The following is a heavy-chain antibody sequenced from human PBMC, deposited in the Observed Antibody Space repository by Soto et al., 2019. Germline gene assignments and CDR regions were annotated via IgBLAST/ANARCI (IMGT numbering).Heavy chain of an antibody. CDR1: GYTFTSYG. D-gene: IGHD2-15*01. Sequence: QVQLVQSGAEVKKPGASVKVSCKASGYTFTSYGISWVRQAPGQGLDWMGWISAYNGNTKYAQDLQGRGTMTTDTSTSTAYMELRSLRSDDTAMYYCARFSGGSYNTYYFYYGMDVLGQGTTVTVSS. V-gene: IGHV1-18*04. CDR2: ISAYNGNT. CDR3: ARFSGGSYNTYYFYYGMDV. J-gene: IGHJ6*02.